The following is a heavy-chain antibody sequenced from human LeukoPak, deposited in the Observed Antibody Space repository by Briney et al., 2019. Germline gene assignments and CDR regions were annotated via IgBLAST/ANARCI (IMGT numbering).Heavy chain of an antibody. D-gene: IGHD4-17*01. CDR3: GKVVTTWAFDI. CDR1: GFTVSSNY. J-gene: IGHJ3*02. V-gene: IGHV3-53*01. CDR2: ITTAADS. Sequence: PGGSLRLSCAASGFTVSSNYMSWVRQAPGKGLEWVSGITTAADSYYRDSVEGRFTTSRDNSKNILYLQMNSLRAEDTAIYYCGKVVTTWAFDIWGQGTMVTVSS.